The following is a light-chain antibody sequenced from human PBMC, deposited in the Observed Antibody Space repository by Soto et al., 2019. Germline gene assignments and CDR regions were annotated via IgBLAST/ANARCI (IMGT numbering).Light chain of an antibody. V-gene: IGKV1-8*01. Sequence: AIRMTQSPSSLSASTGDRVTITCRASQGISSYLAWYQQKPGKAPKLLIYDASTLQSGVPSRFSGSGSGTDFTLTISCLQSEDVATYYCQQYYSYPSLTFGGGTKVEIK. CDR1: QGISSY. CDR3: QQYYSYPSLT. CDR2: DAS. J-gene: IGKJ4*01.